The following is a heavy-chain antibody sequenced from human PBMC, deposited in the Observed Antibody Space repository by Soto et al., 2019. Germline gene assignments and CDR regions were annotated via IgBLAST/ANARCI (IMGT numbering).Heavy chain of an antibody. Sequence: SETLSLTCAVYGGSFSGYYWSWIRQPPGKGLEWIGEINHSGSTNYNPSLESRVTISVDTSKNQFSLKLSSVTAADTAVYYCARGTARLFDYWGQGTLVTVSS. J-gene: IGHJ4*02. CDR3: ARGTARLFDY. CDR2: INHSGST. D-gene: IGHD6-6*01. V-gene: IGHV4-34*01. CDR1: GGSFSGYY.